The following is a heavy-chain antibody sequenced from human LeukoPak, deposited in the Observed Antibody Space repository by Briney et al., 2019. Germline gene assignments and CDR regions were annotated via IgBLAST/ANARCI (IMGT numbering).Heavy chain of an antibody. D-gene: IGHD3-3*01. CDR1: GYTFTGYY. Sequence: PQASVTVSCKASGYTFTGYYMHWVRQAPGQGLEWMGWINPNSGGTNYAQKFQGRVTMTRDTSISTAYMGLSRLRSDDTAVYYCARDMGGFLEWLTVWFDPWGQGTLVTVSS. CDR3: ARDMGGFLEWLTVWFDP. V-gene: IGHV1-2*02. J-gene: IGHJ5*02. CDR2: INPNSGGT.